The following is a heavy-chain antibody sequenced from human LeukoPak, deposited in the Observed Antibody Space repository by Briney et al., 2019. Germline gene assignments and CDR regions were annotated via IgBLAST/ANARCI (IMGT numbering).Heavy chain of an antibody. CDR1: GFTFSSYN. CDR3: ARGDSGWYAPDYYYGMDV. V-gene: IGHV3-48*04. CDR2: INSGSSTI. D-gene: IGHD6-19*01. Sequence: GGSLRLSCVVSGFTFSSYNMDWVRQAPGKGLEWISYINSGSSTIYYADSVKGRFTISRDNAKNSLYLQMNSLRAEDTAVYYCARGDSGWYAPDYYYGMDVWGQGTTVTVSS. J-gene: IGHJ6*02.